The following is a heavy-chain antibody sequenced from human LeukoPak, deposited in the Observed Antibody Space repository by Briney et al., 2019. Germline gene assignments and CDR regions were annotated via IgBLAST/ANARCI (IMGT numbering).Heavy chain of an antibody. V-gene: IGHV3-66*01. CDR1: GFTVSSNY. Sequence: GGSLRPSCAASGFTVSSNYMSWVRQAPGKGLEWVSVIYSGGSTYYADSVKGRFTISRDNSKNTLYLQMNSLRAEDTAVYYCAREGSSSWDYWGQGTLVTVSS. D-gene: IGHD6-13*01. CDR3: AREGSSSWDY. J-gene: IGHJ4*02. CDR2: IYSGGST.